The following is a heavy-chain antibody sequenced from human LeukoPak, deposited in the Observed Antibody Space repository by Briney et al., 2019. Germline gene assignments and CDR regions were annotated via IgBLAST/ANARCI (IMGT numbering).Heavy chain of an antibody. CDR2: ISSSGSTK. J-gene: IGHJ6*03. CDR3: AKDIVVVVAATPASYYYMDV. D-gene: IGHD2-15*01. CDR1: GFTLSDYY. Sequence: PGGSLRLSCVASGFTLSDYYMAWIRQPPGKGLEWISFISSSGSTKYYADSVKGRFTISRDTTQNSLYLQMNSLRAEDTAVYYCAKDIVVVVAATPASYYYMDVWGKGTTVTVSS. V-gene: IGHV3-11*04.